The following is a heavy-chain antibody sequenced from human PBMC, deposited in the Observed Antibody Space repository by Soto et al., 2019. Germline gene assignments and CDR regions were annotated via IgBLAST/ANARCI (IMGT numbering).Heavy chain of an antibody. CDR2: IYYSVSA. CDR3: ARWTYCGGDCYWLDF. D-gene: IGHD2-21*02. Sequence: SETLSLTCTISGGSISGFYWGWIRQPPGKGLEWIGNIYYSVSANYDPSLRSRVTISLNTSKNQFSLNLNSVTAADTAIYYCARWTYCGGDCYWLDFWGQGTLVTVS. CDR1: GGSISGFY. J-gene: IGHJ4*02. V-gene: IGHV4-59*01.